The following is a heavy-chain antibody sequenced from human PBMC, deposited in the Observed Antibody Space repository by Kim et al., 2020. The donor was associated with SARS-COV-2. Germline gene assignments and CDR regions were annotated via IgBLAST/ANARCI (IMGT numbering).Heavy chain of an antibody. CDR3: ARKGYGTVYYYGMDV. J-gene: IGHJ6*02. Sequence: ASVKVSCKASGYTFTGYYMHWVRQAPGQGLEWMGRINPNSGGTNYAQKFQGRVTMTRDTSISTAYMELSRLRSDDTAVYYCARKGYGTVYYYGMDVWGQGTTVTVSS. V-gene: IGHV1-2*06. CDR2: INPNSGGT. D-gene: IGHD5-18*01. CDR1: GYTFTGYY.